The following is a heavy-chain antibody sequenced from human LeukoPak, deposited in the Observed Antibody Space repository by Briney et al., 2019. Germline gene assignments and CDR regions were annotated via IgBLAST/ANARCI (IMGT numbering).Heavy chain of an antibody. CDR1: GGSISSGGYS. J-gene: IGHJ4*02. CDR3: ASYDILTGLDY. V-gene: IGHV4-30-2*01. Sequence: NPSQTLSLTCAVSGGSISSGGYSWSWIRQPPGKGLEWIGYIYHRGSTYYNPSLKSRVTISVDRSKNQFSLKLSSVTAADTAVYYCASYDILTGLDYWGQGTLVTVSS. CDR2: IYHRGST. D-gene: IGHD3-9*01.